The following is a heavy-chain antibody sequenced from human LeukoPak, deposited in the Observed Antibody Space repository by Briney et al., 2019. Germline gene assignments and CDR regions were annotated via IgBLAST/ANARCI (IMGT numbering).Heavy chain of an antibody. CDR1: GDSISSHY. Sequence: PSETLSLTCTVSGDSISSHYWSWIRQPAGKGLEWIGRIYTSGSTNYNPSLKSRVTISVDTSKNQFSLKLSSVTAADTAVYYCARGGNDILTGHLDAFDIWGQGTMVTVSS. D-gene: IGHD3-9*01. CDR2: IYTSGST. V-gene: IGHV4-4*07. CDR3: ARGGNDILTGHLDAFDI. J-gene: IGHJ3*02.